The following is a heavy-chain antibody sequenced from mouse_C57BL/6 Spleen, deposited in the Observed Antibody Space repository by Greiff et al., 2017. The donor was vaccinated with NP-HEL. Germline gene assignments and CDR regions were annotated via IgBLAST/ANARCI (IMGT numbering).Heavy chain of an antibody. D-gene: IGHD2-1*01. CDR3: ARERNYEVDWFAY. V-gene: IGHV1-55*01. Sequence: VQLQQPGAELVKPGASAKMSCKASGYTFTSYWINGVKQRPGQGLEWIGDIYPGSGGTNYNEKFKSKATLTVDTSSSTAYMQHSSLTSEDSAVYYGARERNYEVDWFAYWGQGTLVTVSA. CDR2: IYPGSGGT. J-gene: IGHJ3*01. CDR1: GYTFTSYW.